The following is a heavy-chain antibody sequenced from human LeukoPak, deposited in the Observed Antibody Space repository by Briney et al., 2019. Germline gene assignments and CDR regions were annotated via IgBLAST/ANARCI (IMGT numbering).Heavy chain of an antibody. V-gene: IGHV3-11*04. CDR1: GFTFSDYY. CDR2: ISGSGSTI. J-gene: IGHJ4*02. D-gene: IGHD3-3*01. Sequence: PGGSLRLSCAASGFTFSDYYMSWIRQAPGKGLEWVSYISGSGSTIYYADSVKGRFTISRDNAKNSLYLQMNTLRAEDTAVYYCARYESRDFWSGYYFDYWGQGTLVTVSS. CDR3: ARYESRDFWSGYYFDY.